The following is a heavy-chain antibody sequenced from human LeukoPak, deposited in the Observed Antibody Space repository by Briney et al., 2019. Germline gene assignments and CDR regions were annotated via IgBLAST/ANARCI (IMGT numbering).Heavy chain of an antibody. D-gene: IGHD2-15*01. CDR2: IAASGSKT. V-gene: IGHV3-23*01. Sequence: GGSLRLSCAASDFSFSSYGMRWVRQAPGKGLEWVSAIAASGSKTHYADSVKGRFTISRDNAKNSLYLQMNSLRAEDTAVYYCARGPYCSGGSCYSVDYWGQGTLVTVSS. CDR3: ARGPYCSGGSCYSVDY. J-gene: IGHJ4*02. CDR1: DFSFSSYG.